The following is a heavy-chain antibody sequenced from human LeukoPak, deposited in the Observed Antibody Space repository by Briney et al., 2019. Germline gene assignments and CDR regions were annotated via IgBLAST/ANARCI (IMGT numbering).Heavy chain of an antibody. CDR1: GFTFSTYA. CDR2: INSDGSST. Sequence: GGSLRLSCAASGFTFSTYAMGWVRQAPGKGLVWVSRINSDGSSTSYADSVKGRFTISRDNAKNTVYLQMNSLRAEDTAVYYCATSRTFDYWGQGTLVTVSS. V-gene: IGHV3-74*01. J-gene: IGHJ4*02. CDR3: ATSRTFDY.